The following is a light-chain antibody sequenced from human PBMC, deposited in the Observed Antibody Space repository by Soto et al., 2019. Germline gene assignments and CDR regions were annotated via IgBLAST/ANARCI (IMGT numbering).Light chain of an antibody. Sequence: QSALTQPASLSGSPGQSIAISCTGTSSDIGAYNYVSWYQQHPGKAPKLMIYDVNNRPSGVSDRFSGSKSGNTASLTISGLVHEDEADSYCTSYTTSSTLGGVFGWGTKLTVL. V-gene: IGLV2-14*03. CDR1: SSDIGAYNY. CDR3: TSYTTSSTLGGV. CDR2: DVN. J-gene: IGLJ2*01.